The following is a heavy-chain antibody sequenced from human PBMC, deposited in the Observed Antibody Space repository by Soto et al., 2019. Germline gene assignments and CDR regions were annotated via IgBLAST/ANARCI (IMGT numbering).Heavy chain of an antibody. J-gene: IGHJ3*02. CDR3: ARVGYYYDISGYYLFALVPSDYAFDI. D-gene: IGHD3-22*01. V-gene: IGHV1-3*01. CDR2: INAGNGNT. CDR1: GYTFTSYA. Sequence: AAVKVSCKASGYTFTSYAMHWVRQAPGQRLEWMGWINAGNGNTKYSQKFQGRVTITRDTSASTAYMELSSLRSEDTAVYYCARVGYYYDISGYYLFALVPSDYAFDIWGEGTMVTVS.